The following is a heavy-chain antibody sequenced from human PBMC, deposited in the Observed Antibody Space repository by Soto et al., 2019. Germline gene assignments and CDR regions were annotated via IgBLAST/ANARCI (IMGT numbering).Heavy chain of an antibody. CDR3: ARTFDYYGLDV. Sequence: SETLSLTCTVSGYSIGSGYYWSWIRQSPGKGLEWIGSIYHAGSVYYNPSLNGRVALSMDTSKNHFSLKLTSVTAADTAVYYCARTFDYYGLDVWGQGTTVTVSS. CDR2: IYHAGSV. J-gene: IGHJ6*02. V-gene: IGHV4-38-2*02. CDR1: GYSIGSGYY.